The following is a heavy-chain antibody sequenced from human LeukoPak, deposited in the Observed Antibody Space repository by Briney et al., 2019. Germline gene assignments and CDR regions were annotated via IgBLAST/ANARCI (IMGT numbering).Heavy chain of an antibody. CDR1: GGSISSYY. CDR2: IYYSGST. CDR3: ARSWGVSTTVVTPGFASDI. J-gene: IGHJ3*02. D-gene: IGHD4-23*01. Sequence: PSETLSLTCTVSGGSISSYYWSWIRQPPGKGLEWIAYIYYSGSTNYNPSLKSRVTISVDTSRNQFSLKLSSVTAADTAVYYCARSWGVSTTVVTPGFASDIWGQGTMVTVSS. V-gene: IGHV4-59*01.